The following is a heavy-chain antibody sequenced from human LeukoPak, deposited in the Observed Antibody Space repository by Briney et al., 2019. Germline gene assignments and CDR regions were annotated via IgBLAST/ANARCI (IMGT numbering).Heavy chain of an antibody. Sequence: GGSLRLSCAASGFTFSSYGMHWVRQAPGKGLEWVAGISYDGSNKYYADSVKGRFTISRDNSKNTLYLQMNSLRAEDTAVYYCAKDLTGSTMIVVVMSAFDIWGQGTMVTVSS. V-gene: IGHV3-30*18. D-gene: IGHD3-22*01. CDR1: GFTFSSYG. J-gene: IGHJ3*02. CDR3: AKDLTGSTMIVVVMSAFDI. CDR2: ISYDGSNK.